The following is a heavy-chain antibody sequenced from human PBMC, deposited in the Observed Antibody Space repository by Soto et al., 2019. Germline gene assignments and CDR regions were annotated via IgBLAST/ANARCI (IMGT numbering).Heavy chain of an antibody. CDR2: INAGNGNT. D-gene: IGHD6-19*01. J-gene: IGHJ4*02. CDR1: GYTFTGYA. CDR3: ARAVAVAADFDY. Sequence: ASVKVPCKASGYTFTGYAMHWVRQAPGQRLEWMGWINAGNGNTKYSQKFQGRVTITRDTSASAAYMELSSLSSEDTAVYYCARAVAVAADFDYWGQGTLVTVSS. V-gene: IGHV1-3*01.